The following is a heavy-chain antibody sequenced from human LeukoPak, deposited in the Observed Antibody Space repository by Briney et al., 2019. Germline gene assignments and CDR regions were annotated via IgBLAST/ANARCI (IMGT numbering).Heavy chain of an antibody. Sequence: GGPLRLSCAASGFTFSTYSMNWVRQASGKGLEWVSTVSVSGDSTYYADSVKGRFTISRDNSKNTLYLQMNSLRAEDTAVYYCAKRVVVTATKYFDYWGQGALVTVSS. D-gene: IGHD2-21*02. CDR2: VSVSGDST. V-gene: IGHV3-23*01. CDR1: GFTFSTYS. CDR3: AKRVVVTATKYFDY. J-gene: IGHJ4*02.